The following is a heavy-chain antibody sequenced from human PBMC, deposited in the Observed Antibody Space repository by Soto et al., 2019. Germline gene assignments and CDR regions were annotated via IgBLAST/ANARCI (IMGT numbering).Heavy chain of an antibody. Sequence: GGSLRLSCAGSGSTFTDFTMTWVRQAPGKGLEWVSAISGDGLSTYYAGSVKGRFTISSDNSKTTLYLQMNSLRAEDTAVYYCARRPDAFDIWGRGTMVTVS. V-gene: IGHV3-23*01. CDR1: GSTFTDFT. J-gene: IGHJ3*02. CDR3: ARRPDAFDI. CDR2: ISGDGLST.